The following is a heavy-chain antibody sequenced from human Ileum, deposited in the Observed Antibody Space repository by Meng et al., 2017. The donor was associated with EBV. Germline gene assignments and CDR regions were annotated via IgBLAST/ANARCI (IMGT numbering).Heavy chain of an antibody. CDR1: GLSLSNYG. Sequence: QVQLGGAGGGVVQPGTSLRVSFAASGLSLSNYGMHWVRQAPGKGLEWVALISPDGIWYPESVKGRFTVSRDNSKNTFYLQMNSLRFEDTAVYYCARDGIGWYPGDYWGRGTLVTASS. CDR2: ISPDGI. J-gene: IGHJ4*02. V-gene: IGHV3-30*03. D-gene: IGHD6-19*01. CDR3: ARDGIGWYPGDY.